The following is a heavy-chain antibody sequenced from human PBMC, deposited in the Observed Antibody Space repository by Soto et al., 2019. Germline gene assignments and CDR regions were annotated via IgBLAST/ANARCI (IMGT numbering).Heavy chain of an antibody. CDR1: GFTFSSYS. CDR2: ISGSGGST. Sequence: GGSPRLSCAASGFTFSSYSMSWVRQALGKGLEWVSAISGSGGSTYYADSVKGRFTISRDNSKNTLYLQMNSLRAEDTAVYYCAKDRNRGIAAAGTCFDYWGQGTLVTVSS. V-gene: IGHV3-23*01. CDR3: AKDRNRGIAAAGTCFDY. D-gene: IGHD6-13*01. J-gene: IGHJ4*02.